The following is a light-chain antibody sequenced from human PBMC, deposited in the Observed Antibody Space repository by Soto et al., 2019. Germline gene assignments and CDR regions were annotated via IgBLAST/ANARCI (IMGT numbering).Light chain of an antibody. J-gene: IGLJ3*02. Sequence: QSALTQPASVSGSPGQSITISCTGTSNDVGYYKFVSWYQQHPGKAPKLMIYEVSNRPSGVSNRFSGSILGNKAALTITGAQADDESDYYCVLYMGSGIWVFGGGTKLTVL. CDR3: VLYMGSGIWV. CDR1: SNDVGYYKF. CDR2: EVS. V-gene: IGLV2-14*01.